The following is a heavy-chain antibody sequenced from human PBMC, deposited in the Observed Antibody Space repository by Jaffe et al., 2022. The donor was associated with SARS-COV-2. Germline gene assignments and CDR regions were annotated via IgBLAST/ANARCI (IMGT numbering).Heavy chain of an antibody. Sequence: QVQLVQSGAEVKKPGASVKVSCKASGYTFTGYYMHWVRQAPGQGLEWMGWINPNSGGTNYAQKFQGWVTMTRDTSISTAYMELSRLRSDDTAVYYCARDEGLKGVVAATDTYYYYYGMDVWGQGTTVTVSS. J-gene: IGHJ6*02. CDR3: ARDEGLKGVVAATDTYYYYYGMDV. D-gene: IGHD2-15*01. CDR2: INPNSGGT. CDR1: GYTFTGYY. V-gene: IGHV1-2*04.